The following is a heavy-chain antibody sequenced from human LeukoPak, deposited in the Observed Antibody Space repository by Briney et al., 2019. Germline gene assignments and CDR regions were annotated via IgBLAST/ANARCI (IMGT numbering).Heavy chain of an antibody. V-gene: IGHV3-30*04. CDR2: ISFDGGSE. CDR1: GFTFSDYA. J-gene: IGHJ4*02. D-gene: IGHD6-13*01. Sequence: PGGSLRLSCAASGFTFSDYALHWVRQAPGKGLEWVAVISFDGGSEYYADSVKGRFTISRDNSKNTLYLQMNSLRAEDTAVYYCAKDRMAGIAATLDYWGQGTLVTVSS. CDR3: AKDRMAGIAATLDY.